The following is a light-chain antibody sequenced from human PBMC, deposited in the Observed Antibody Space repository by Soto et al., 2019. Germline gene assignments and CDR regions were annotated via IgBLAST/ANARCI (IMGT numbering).Light chain of an antibody. CDR1: QGISSY. Sequence: DIQLTQSPSFLSASIGDRVTITCRASQGISSYLGWYQQKPGKATKLLIYAASTLQSGVPSRFSGSGSGTEFTLTISSLQPEDFATFYCQKLNSYPVTFGGGTKVEIK. J-gene: IGKJ4*01. CDR3: QKLNSYPVT. CDR2: AAS. V-gene: IGKV1-9*01.